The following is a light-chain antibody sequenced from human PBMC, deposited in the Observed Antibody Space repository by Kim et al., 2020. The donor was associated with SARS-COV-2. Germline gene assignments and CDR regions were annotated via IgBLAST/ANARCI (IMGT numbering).Light chain of an antibody. Sequence: SASVGDRVTTTCRTSQNISNYFTLYQHRPAKAPKLLVYGATTLQSGVPSRFSGNGSGTDLSLTLSRLQTEDSATYYLQQSYTEQWTLGQGTK. V-gene: IGKV1-39*01. CDR1: QNISNY. CDR3: QQSYTEQWT. CDR2: GAT. J-gene: IGKJ2*02.